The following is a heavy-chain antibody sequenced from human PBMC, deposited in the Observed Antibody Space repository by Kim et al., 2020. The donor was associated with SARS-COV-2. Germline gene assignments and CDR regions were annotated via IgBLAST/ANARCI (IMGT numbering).Heavy chain of an antibody. CDR1: GFTFSSYW. V-gene: IGHV3-7*01. J-gene: IGHJ4*02. D-gene: IGHD1-26*01. CDR3: AREGALLHHYFDY. CDR2: IKQDGSEK. Sequence: GGSLRLSCAASGFTFSSYWMSWVRQAPGKGLEWVANIKQDGSEKYYVDSVKGRFTISRDNAKNSLYLQMNSLRAEDTAVYYCAREGALLHHYFDYWGQGTLVTVSS.